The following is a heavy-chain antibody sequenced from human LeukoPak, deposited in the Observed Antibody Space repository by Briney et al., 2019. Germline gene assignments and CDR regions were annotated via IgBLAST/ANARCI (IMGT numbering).Heavy chain of an antibody. CDR2: ISGSGGST. CDR1: GFTFSSYA. V-gene: IGHV3-23*01. Sequence: GGSLRLSCAASGFTFSSYAMSWVRQAPGKGLEWVSAISGSGGSTYYADSVKGRFTISRDNSKNTLYLQMNSLRAEDTAVYYCGKNSRFLEWLFVHWGQGTLVTVSS. J-gene: IGHJ4*02. CDR3: GKNSRFLEWLFVH. D-gene: IGHD3-3*01.